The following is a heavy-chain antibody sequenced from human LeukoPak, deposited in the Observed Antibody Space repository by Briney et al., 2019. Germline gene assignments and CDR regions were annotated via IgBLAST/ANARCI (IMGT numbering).Heavy chain of an antibody. CDR1: GGSISGSTYY. CDR2: IDYSGST. D-gene: IGHD3-22*01. J-gene: IGHJ6*02. CDR3: ASLFYYDSSGYYRYYGMDV. V-gene: IGHV4-39*01. Sequence: SETLSLTCTVSGGSISGSTYYWGWIRQPPGKGLEWIGKIDYSGSTSYNPSLKSRVTISVDTSKNQFSLKLSSVTAADTAVYYCASLFYYDSSGYYRYYGMDVWGQGTTVTVSS.